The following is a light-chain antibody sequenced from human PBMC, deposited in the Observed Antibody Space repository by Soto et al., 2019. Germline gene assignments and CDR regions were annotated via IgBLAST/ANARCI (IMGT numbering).Light chain of an antibody. CDR2: LNSDGSH. J-gene: IGLJ2*01. CDR1: SGHSNYA. Sequence: QLVLTQSPSASASLGASVKLTCTLSSGHSNYAIAWHQQQSEKGPRYLMKLNSDGSHSKGDGIPDRFSGSSSGAERYLTISRVQYEDEADYYCQTWGSGIVVFGGGTKLTVL. V-gene: IGLV4-69*01. CDR3: QTWGSGIVV.